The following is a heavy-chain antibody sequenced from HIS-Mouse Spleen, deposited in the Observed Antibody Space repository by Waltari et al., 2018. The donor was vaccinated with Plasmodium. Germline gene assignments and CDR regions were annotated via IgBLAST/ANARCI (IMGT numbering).Heavy chain of an antibody. CDR2: MNTNSGNT. V-gene: IGHV1-8*01. J-gene: IGHJ3*02. CDR3: ARTRGYSYGYGAFDI. D-gene: IGHD5-18*01. Sequence: QVQLVQSGAEVKKPGASVKVSCKASGYTFTSYGINWVRQAHGQGLEWKGWMNTNSGNTGYAQKCQGRVTMNRNTSISTAYMELSSLRSEDTAVYYCARTRGYSYGYGAFDIWGQGTMVTVSS. CDR1: GYTFTSYG.